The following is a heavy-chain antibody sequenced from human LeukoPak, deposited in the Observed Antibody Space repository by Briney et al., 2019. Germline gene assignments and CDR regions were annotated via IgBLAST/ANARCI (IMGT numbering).Heavy chain of an antibody. CDR1: GFVFSDFY. CDR3: ARGVDYYENSGTIDY. CDR2: IWYDGSNK. V-gene: IGHV3-33*08. J-gene: IGHJ4*02. Sequence: GGSLRLSCSASGFVFSDFYMSWVRQPPGKGLEWVAIIWYDGSNKTYEDSVKGRFTISRDNSKNTLYLQMNSLRAEVTAVYYCARGVDYYENSGTIDYWGQGTLVTVSS. D-gene: IGHD3-22*01.